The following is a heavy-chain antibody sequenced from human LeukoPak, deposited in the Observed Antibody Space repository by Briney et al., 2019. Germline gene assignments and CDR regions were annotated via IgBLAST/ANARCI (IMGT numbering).Heavy chain of an antibody. CDR3: ARASKTYCSGGICYTFDY. Sequence: GGSLRLSCAAPGFTVSTYSLNWVRQAPGKGLEWVSSISSSSSYIYYAASVKGRFTISRDNAENSLYLQMNSLRAEDTAVYYCARASKTYCSGGICYTFDYWGQGTLVTVSS. J-gene: IGHJ4*02. D-gene: IGHD2-15*01. CDR1: GFTVSTYS. CDR2: ISSSSSYI. V-gene: IGHV3-21*01.